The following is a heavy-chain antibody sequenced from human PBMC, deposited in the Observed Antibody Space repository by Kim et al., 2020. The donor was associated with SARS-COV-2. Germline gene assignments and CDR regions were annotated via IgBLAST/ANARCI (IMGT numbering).Heavy chain of an antibody. V-gene: IGHV4-34*01. CDR3: ARGGFFSYYYDSSGYPFDY. Sequence: SRVTISVDTSKNQFSLKLSSVTAADTAVYYCARGGFFSYYYDSSGYPFDYWGQGTLVTVSS. D-gene: IGHD3-22*01. J-gene: IGHJ4*02.